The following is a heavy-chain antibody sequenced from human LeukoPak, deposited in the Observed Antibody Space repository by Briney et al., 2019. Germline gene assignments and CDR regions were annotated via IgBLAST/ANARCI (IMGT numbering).Heavy chain of an antibody. CDR2: IKSKTDGGTT. Sequence: GGSLRLSCAASGFTFSNAWMSWVRQAPGKGLEWVGRIKSKTDGGTTDYAAPVKGRFTISRDDSKNTLYLQMNSLKTEDTAVYYCTWATTLYYDFWSCKYYFDYWGQRTLVTVSS. CDR3: TWATTLYYDFWSCKYYFDY. V-gene: IGHV3-15*01. D-gene: IGHD3-3*01. CDR1: GFTFSNAW. J-gene: IGHJ4*02.